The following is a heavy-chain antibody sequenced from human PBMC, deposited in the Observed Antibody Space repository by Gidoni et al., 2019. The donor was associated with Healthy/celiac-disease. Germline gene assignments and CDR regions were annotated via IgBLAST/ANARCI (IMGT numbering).Heavy chain of an antibody. J-gene: IGHJ4*02. Sequence: QVQLVGSGGGGVQPGRSRRLSCAASGFTFSMYGMHWVRQAPGKGLGRVAVIWYDGSNKYYADSVKGRFTISRDNSKNTLYLQMNSLRAEDTAVYYCARDEAAGTLLGDYWGQGTLVTVSS. CDR1: GFTFSMYG. V-gene: IGHV3-33*01. D-gene: IGHD6-13*01. CDR2: IWYDGSNK. CDR3: ARDEAAGTLLGDY.